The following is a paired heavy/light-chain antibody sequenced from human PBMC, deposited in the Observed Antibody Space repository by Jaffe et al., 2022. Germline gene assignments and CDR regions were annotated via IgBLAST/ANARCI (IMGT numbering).Light chain of an antibody. CDR2: EVS. CDR1: SSDVGDYNY. J-gene: IGLJ1*01. Sequence: QSALTQPPSASGCPGQSVTISCTGTSSDVGDYNYVSWYQQHPGKAPKLMIYEVSKRPSGVPDRFSGSKSGNTASLTVSGLQAEDEADYYCCSYAGSNNYVFGTGTKVTVL. V-gene: IGLV2-8*01. CDR3: CSYAGSNNYV.
Heavy chain of an antibody. V-gene: IGHV4-38-2*01. D-gene: IGHD1-26*01. Sequence: QVQLQESGPGLVQPSETLSLTCDVSGYSITSGYYWGWIRQPPGKGLEWIGSIYHSGSTYYNPSLKTRVTISLDTSKNQFSLKLSSVTAADTALYYCARVSGEVIVPSATLDYWGQGTLVTVFS. CDR1: GYSITSGYY. CDR3: ARVSGEVIVPSATLDY. CDR2: IYHSGST. J-gene: IGHJ4*02.